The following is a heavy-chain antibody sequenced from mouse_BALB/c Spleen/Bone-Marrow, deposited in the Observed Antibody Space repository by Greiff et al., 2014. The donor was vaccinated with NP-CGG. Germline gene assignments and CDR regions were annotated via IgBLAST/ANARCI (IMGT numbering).Heavy chain of an antibody. CDR3: ASSGNYEGGAMDY. Sequence: EVHLVESGAELVKPGAPVKLSCTASGFNIKDTYMHWVKQRPEQGLEWIGRIDPANGNTKYVPTFQGKATITADTSSNTAYLQLSSLTSEDTAVYYCASSGNYEGGAMDYWGQGISVTVSS. V-gene: IGHV14-3*02. CDR1: GFNIKDTY. J-gene: IGHJ4*01. CDR2: IDPANGNT. D-gene: IGHD2-1*01.